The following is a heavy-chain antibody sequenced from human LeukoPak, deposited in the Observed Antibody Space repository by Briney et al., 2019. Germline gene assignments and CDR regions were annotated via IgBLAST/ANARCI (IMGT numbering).Heavy chain of an antibody. Sequence: GSLRLSCAASGFTFSTYAMSWVRQAPGKGLEWVSSISGSGSSTYYADSVKDRFTISRDSSKNTIYLQMNSLRAEDTAVYYCAKYDSSGYYYGNFDYWGQGTLVTVSS. J-gene: IGHJ4*02. CDR1: GFTFSTYA. V-gene: IGHV3-23*01. CDR3: AKYDSSGYYYGNFDY. D-gene: IGHD3-22*01. CDR2: ISGSGSST.